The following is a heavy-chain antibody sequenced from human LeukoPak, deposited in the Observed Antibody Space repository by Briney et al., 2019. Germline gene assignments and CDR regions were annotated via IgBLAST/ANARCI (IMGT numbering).Heavy chain of an antibody. D-gene: IGHD4-11*01. V-gene: IGHV4-39*01. J-gene: IGHJ3*02. CDR1: GGSISSSSYY. Sequence: SETLSLTCTVSGGSISSSSYYWGWIRQPPGKGLEWIGSIYYSGSTYYNPSLKSRVTISVDTSKNQFSLKLSSVTAADTAVYYCAGVHYRLLRAFDIWSQGTMVTVSS. CDR3: AGVHYRLLRAFDI. CDR2: IYYSGST.